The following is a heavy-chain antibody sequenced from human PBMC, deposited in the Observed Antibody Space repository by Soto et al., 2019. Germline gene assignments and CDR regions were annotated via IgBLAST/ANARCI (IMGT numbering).Heavy chain of an antibody. CDR2: IIPILGIA. J-gene: IGHJ4*02. V-gene: IGHV1-69*02. Sequence: QVQLVQSGAEVKKPGSSVKVSCKASGGTFSSYTISWVRQAPGQGLEWMGRIIPILGIANYAQKFQGRVTSTADKSTRTAYMERSSLRSEDTAVYYCAMEYCSSTSCYRDYWGQGTLVTVSS. D-gene: IGHD2-2*02. CDR1: GGTFSSYT. CDR3: AMEYCSSTSCYRDY.